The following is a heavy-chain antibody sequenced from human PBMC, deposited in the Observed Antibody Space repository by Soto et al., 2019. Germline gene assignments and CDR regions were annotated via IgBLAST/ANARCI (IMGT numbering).Heavy chain of an antibody. CDR1: GGSFSGYY. Sequence: PSETLSLTCAVYGGSFSGYYWSWIRQPPGKGLEWIGEINHSGSTNYNPSLKSRVTISVDTSKNQFSLKLSSVTAADTAVYYCARGGSITIFGVVAVDYYYYYMDVWGKGTTVTVSS. J-gene: IGHJ6*03. V-gene: IGHV4-34*01. CDR3: ARGGSITIFGVVAVDYYYYYMDV. CDR2: INHSGST. D-gene: IGHD3-3*01.